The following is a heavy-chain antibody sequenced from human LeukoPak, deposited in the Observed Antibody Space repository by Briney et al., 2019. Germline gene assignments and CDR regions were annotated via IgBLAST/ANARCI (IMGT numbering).Heavy chain of an antibody. CDR2: ISGSGGST. CDR3: AKDIGEMSPRIAAAGNDAFDI. V-gene: IGHV3-23*01. Sequence: GGSLRLSCAASGFTFSSYAMSWVRQAPGKGLEWVSAISGSGGSTYYADSVKGRFTISRDNSKNTLYLQMNSLRAEDTAVYYCAKDIGEMSPRIAAAGNDAFDIWGQGTMVTVSS. CDR1: GFTFSSYA. D-gene: IGHD6-13*01. J-gene: IGHJ3*02.